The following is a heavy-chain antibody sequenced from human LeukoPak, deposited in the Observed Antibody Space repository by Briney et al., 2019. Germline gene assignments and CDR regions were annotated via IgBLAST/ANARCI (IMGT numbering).Heavy chain of an antibody. J-gene: IGHJ3*02. CDR3: ARDSAEDIVVVVAATFLGPQGDAFDI. CDR1: GGTFSSYA. D-gene: IGHD2-15*01. CDR2: IIPIFGTA. V-gene: IGHV1-69*13. Sequence: GASVKVSCKASGGTFSSYAISWVRQAPGQGLEWMGGIIPIFGTANYAQKFQGRVTITADESTSTAYMELSSLRSEDTAVYYCARDSAEDIVVVVAATFLGPQGDAFDIWGQGTMVTVSS.